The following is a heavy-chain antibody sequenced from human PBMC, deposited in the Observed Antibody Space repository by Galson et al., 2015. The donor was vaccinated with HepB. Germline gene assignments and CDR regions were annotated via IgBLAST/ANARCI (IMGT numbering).Heavy chain of an antibody. J-gene: IGHJ4*02. CDR3: AREELERRPFDY. V-gene: IGHV3-33*01. CDR2: IWYDGSNK. Sequence: SLRLSCAASGFTFSSYGMHWVRQAPGKGLEWVAVIWYDGSNKYYADSVKGRFTISRDNSKNTLYLQMNSLRAEDTAVYYCAREELERRPFDYWGQGTLVTVSS. D-gene: IGHD1-1*01. CDR1: GFTFSSYG.